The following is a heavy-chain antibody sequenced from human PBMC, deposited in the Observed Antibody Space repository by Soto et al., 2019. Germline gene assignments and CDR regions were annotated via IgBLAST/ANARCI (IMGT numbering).Heavy chain of an antibody. CDR1: GYTFTNYW. D-gene: IGHD6-13*01. Sequence: GESLKISCRVSGYTFTNYWIAWVRQMPGKGLEWMGIIYPGDSDTRYSPSFQGQVTISVDKSINTAYLQWSSLKASDSAMYYCARVWEMATVAACDYWGQGTLVTVSP. J-gene: IGHJ4*02. CDR3: ARVWEMATVAACDY. CDR2: IYPGDSDT. V-gene: IGHV5-51*01.